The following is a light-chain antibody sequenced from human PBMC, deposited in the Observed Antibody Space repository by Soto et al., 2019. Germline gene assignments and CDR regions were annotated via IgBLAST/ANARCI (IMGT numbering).Light chain of an antibody. J-gene: IGLJ1*01. Sequence: QSVLTQPRSVSGSPGQSVTISCTGTRSDVGGYNYVSWYQQHPGKAPKLMIYDVSKRPAGVPDRFSGSKSGNTASLTISGLQAEDEAEYYCCSYAGSYTYVFGTGTKVTVL. CDR1: RSDVGGYNY. CDR2: DVS. CDR3: CSYAGSYTYV. V-gene: IGLV2-11*01.